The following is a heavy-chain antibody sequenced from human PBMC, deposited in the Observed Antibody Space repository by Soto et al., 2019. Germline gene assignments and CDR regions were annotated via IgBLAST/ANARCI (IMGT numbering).Heavy chain of an antibody. V-gene: IGHV3-33*01. J-gene: IGHJ3*02. Sequence: QVQLVESGGGVVQPGRSLRLSCAASGFTFSSYGMHWVRQAPGKGLEWVAVIWYDGSNKYYADSVKGRFTISRDNSKNTLYLQMNSLRAEDTAVYYCARVSMNHDAFEIWGQGTMVTVSS. CDR3: ARVSMNHDAFEI. CDR2: IWYDGSNK. CDR1: GFTFSSYG.